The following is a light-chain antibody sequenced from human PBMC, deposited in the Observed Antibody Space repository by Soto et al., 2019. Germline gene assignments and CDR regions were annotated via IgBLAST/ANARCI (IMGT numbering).Light chain of an antibody. CDR2: VAS. V-gene: IGKV3-20*01. CDR3: HQYGSAPYT. CDR1: QRVSRNS. J-gene: IGKJ2*01. Sequence: EIALTPSPGTLSLSPGERATLSCRASQRVSRNSLAWYQQKRGQAPGLCLYVASSRATGIPDRLSGSGSGKDFTLTLSRLELEEVAEYYCHQYGSAPYTFGQGTKLEIK.